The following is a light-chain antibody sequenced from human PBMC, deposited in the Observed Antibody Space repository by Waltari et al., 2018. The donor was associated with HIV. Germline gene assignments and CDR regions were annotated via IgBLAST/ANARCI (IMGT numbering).Light chain of an antibody. CDR2: WAS. CDR1: QSVFFNSDNKNY. CDR3: QQYYSNPRS. V-gene: IGKV4-1*01. Sequence: DIVMTQSPDSLTVSLGERATINCRSSQSVFFNSDNKNYMAWYQQKPGQPPNLLIYWASTRESGVPERFSGSGSGTDFTLTINNVQAEDVALYYCQQYYSNPRSFGGGTRVDIK. J-gene: IGKJ4*01.